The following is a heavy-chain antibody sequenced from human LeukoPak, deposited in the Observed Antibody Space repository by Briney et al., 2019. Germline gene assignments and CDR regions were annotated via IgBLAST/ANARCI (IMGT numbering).Heavy chain of an antibody. V-gene: IGHV1-69*04. J-gene: IGHJ6*03. CDR2: IIPILGIA. Sequence: ASVKVSCKASGGTFSSYTISWVRQAPGQGLEWMGRIIPILGIANYAQKFQGRVTITADKSTSTAYMELSSLRSEDTAVYYCAREYCGGDCYPYYYYYYMDAWGKGTTVTVSS. CDR3: AREYCGGDCYPYYYYYYMDA. CDR1: GGTFSSYT. D-gene: IGHD2-21*01.